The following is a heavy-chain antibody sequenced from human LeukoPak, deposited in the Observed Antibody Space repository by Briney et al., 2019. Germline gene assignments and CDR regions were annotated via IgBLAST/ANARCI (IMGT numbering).Heavy chain of an antibody. J-gene: IGHJ6*04. Sequence: EASVKVSCKASGGTFSSYAISWVRQAPGQGLEWMGGIIPIFGTANYAQKFQGRVTITADESTSTAYMELSSLRSEDTAVYYCARDYAQVPAAMRRYYYYGMDVWGKGTTVTVSS. V-gene: IGHV1-69*01. CDR2: IIPIFGTA. D-gene: IGHD2-2*01. CDR1: GGTFSSYA. CDR3: ARDYAQVPAAMRRYYYYGMDV.